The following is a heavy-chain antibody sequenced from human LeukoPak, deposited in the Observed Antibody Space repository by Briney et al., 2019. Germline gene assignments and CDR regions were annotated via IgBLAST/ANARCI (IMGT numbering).Heavy chain of an antibody. V-gene: IGHV4-59*01. Sequence: SETLSLTCTVSGGSISGYYWSWIRQPPGKGLEWIGYIYYSGSTNYNPSLKSRVTISVDMSKNQFSLKLSSVTAADTAVYYCARESRGYSYGAYFDYWGQGTLVTVSS. J-gene: IGHJ4*02. CDR3: ARESRGYSYGAYFDY. CDR2: IYYSGST. CDR1: GGSISGYY. D-gene: IGHD5-18*01.